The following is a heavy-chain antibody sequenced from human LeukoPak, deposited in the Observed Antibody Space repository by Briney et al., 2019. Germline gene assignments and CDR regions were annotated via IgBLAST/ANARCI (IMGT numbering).Heavy chain of an antibody. CDR1: GYTFTDYY. CDR2: VNPKSGDT. CDR3: ATGITMVRGVPRI. Sequence: ASVKVSCKASGYTFTDYYLHWVRQAPGQGLEWMGWVNPKSGDTNYAQKFQGRVTMTRDRSITTAYMELSSLRSEDTAVYYCATGITMVRGVPRIWGQGTLVTVSS. V-gene: IGHV1-2*02. J-gene: IGHJ4*02. D-gene: IGHD3-10*01.